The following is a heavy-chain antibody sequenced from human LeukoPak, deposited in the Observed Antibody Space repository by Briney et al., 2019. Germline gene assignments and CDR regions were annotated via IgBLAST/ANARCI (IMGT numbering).Heavy chain of an antibody. Sequence: ASVTVSCKTSGYIFTPHHIHWMRQAPGQGLELLGWVSAANNPEYSQKFQGRVVITRDASATTSYLELNSLRSEDTAVYYCAMSVEMPPIPSFDYWGQGTLVTVSS. J-gene: IGHJ4*02. CDR2: VSAANNP. CDR3: AMSVEMPPIPSFDY. D-gene: IGHD5-24*01. CDR1: GYIFTPHH. V-gene: IGHV1-3*01.